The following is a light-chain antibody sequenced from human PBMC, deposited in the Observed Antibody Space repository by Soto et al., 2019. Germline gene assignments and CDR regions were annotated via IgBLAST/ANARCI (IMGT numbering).Light chain of an antibody. CDR1: QSISSW. CDR3: QQCNTFWT. CDR2: DAS. Sequence: DIQMTQSPSTLSASVGDRVTITCRASQSISSWLAWYQQKPGKAPKLLISDASSLKSGVPSRFSGSGSATEFTLTISSLQPDDSATYYCQQCNTFWTFGQGTKVDIK. V-gene: IGKV1-5*01. J-gene: IGKJ1*01.